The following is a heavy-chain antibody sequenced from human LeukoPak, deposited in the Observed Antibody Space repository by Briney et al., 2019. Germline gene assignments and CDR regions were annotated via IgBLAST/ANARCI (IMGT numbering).Heavy chain of an antibody. CDR1: GFTFSSYA. J-gene: IGHJ6*02. V-gene: IGHV3-23*01. Sequence: GGSLRLSCAASGFTFSSYAMSWVRQAPGKGLEWVSAISGSGGSTYYADSVKGRFTISRDNSKNTLYLQMNSLRAEDTAVYYCAKEDGYYDFWSGSHYGMDVWGQGTTVTVSS. CDR2: ISGSGGST. D-gene: IGHD3-3*01. CDR3: AKEDGYYDFWSGSHYGMDV.